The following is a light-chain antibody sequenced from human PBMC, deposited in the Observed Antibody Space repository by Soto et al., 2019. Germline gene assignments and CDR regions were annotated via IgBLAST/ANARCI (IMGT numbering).Light chain of an antibody. CDR3: QVRSTWPRVT. V-gene: IGKV3-11*01. CDR1: QSVSSGA. CDR2: GTS. Sequence: EIVLTQSPGTLSLSPGEGASLSCRASQSVSSGAFAWYRQKPGQAPGLLIYGTSNRATGVPARFSGSGSGTDFTLTISSLESEDFAVYYCQVRSTWPRVTFGPGTKVDIK. J-gene: IGKJ3*01.